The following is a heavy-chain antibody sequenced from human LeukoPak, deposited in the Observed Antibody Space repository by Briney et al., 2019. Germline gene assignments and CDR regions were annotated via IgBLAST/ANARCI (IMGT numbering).Heavy chain of an antibody. CDR1: GGSISNYY. Sequence: SETLSLTCTVSGGSISNYYWSWIRQPPGKGLEWIGYIYYSGSTNYNPSLKSRVTISVDTSKNQFSLKLSSVTAADTAVYFCARHQGHDFYDSSGFYSFDYWGQGPLVTVSS. J-gene: IGHJ4*02. CDR2: IYYSGST. V-gene: IGHV4-59*08. D-gene: IGHD3-22*01. CDR3: ARHQGHDFYDSSGFYSFDY.